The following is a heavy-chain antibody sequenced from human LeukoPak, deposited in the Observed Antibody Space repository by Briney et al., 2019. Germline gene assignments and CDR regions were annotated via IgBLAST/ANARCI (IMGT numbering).Heavy chain of an antibody. D-gene: IGHD3-22*01. V-gene: IGHV3-48*02. CDR3: ARTNYYDSSGHWPYFDY. Sequence: GGSLRLSCAASGFTFSSYSMNWVRQAPGKGLEWVSYISSSSSTIYYADSVKGRFTTSRDNAKNSLYLQMNSLRDEDTAVYYCARTNYYDSSGHWPYFDYWGQGTLVTVSS. CDR2: ISSSSSTI. J-gene: IGHJ4*02. CDR1: GFTFSSYS.